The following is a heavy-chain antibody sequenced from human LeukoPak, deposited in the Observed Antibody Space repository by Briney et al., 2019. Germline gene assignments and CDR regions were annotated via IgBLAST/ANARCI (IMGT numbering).Heavy chain of an antibody. CDR2: ISYDGSNK. Sequence: PGGSLRLSCAASGFTFNNFAMSWVRQAPGKGLEWVAVISYDGSNKYYADSVKGRFTISRDNSKNTLYLQMNSLRAEDTAVYYCADAGAQGTTGDAFDIWGQGTMVTVSS. CDR1: GFTFNNFA. CDR3: ADAGAQGTTGDAFDI. D-gene: IGHD1-7*01. V-gene: IGHV3-30*03. J-gene: IGHJ3*02.